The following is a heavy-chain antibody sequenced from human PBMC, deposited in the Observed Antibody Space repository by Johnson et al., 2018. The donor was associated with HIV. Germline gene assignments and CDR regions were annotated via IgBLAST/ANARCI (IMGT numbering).Heavy chain of an antibody. CDR3: AKDILPFYFGSGSFRDACDI. V-gene: IGHV3-43*01. Sequence: VQLVESGGGLVKPGGSLRLSCVASGFTFDEHTIHWVRQVPGKGLEWVSLITWDGGSTYQADSVKGRFTISRDNSRNSLYVQMNSLRPEDTALYYCAKDILPFYFGSGSFRDACDIWGQGTMVTVSS. D-gene: IGHD3-10*01. CDR1: GFTFDEHT. J-gene: IGHJ3*02. CDR2: ITWDGGST.